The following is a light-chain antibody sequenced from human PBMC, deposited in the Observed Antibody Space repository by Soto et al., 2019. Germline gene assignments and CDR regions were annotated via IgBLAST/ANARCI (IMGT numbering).Light chain of an antibody. J-gene: IGLJ2*01. V-gene: IGLV7-46*01. Sequence: QAVVTQEPSLTVSPGGTVTLTCGSSTGAVTSGHFAYWFQQKPGQAPRTLIYDTSNKHSWTPARFSGSLLGGKAPLTLSGAQPEDEADYYCLLSYTAARGVFGGGTQLTVL. CDR1: TGAVTSGHF. CDR2: DTS. CDR3: LLSYTAARGV.